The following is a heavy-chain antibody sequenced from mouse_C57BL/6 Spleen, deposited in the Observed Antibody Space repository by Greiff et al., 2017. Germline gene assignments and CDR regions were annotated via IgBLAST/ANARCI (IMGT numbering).Heavy chain of an antibody. Sequence: QVQLQQPGAELVKPGASVKLSCKASGYTFTSYWMHWVKQRPGQGLEWIGMIHPNSGSTNYNEKFKSKATLTVDKSSSTAYMQLSSLTSADSAVYYCAREGWLLRFAYWGQGTLVTVSA. CDR3: AREGWLLRFAY. V-gene: IGHV1-64*01. D-gene: IGHD2-3*01. CDR1: GYTFTSYW. CDR2: IHPNSGST. J-gene: IGHJ3*01.